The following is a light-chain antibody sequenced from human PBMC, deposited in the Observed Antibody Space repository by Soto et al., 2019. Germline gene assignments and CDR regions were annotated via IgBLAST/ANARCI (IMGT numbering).Light chain of an antibody. CDR3: SANAGDSRYV. J-gene: IGLJ1*01. Sequence: QYALTQPASVCGSPGQSITLSCTRTSNDVGAYNDVSWYQQHPGTAPKLIIYEVSNRPLGVSNRLSGSKSGNTASLTISGLQAEDESDYYCSANAGDSRYVFGTGTKVTVL. CDR2: EVS. V-gene: IGLV2-14*01. CDR1: SNDVGAYND.